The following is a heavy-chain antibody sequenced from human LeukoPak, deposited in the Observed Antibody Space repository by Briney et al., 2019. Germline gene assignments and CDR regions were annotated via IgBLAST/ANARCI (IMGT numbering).Heavy chain of an antibody. CDR3: AREAGELLYYTTDNYFDY. D-gene: IGHD1-26*01. CDR2: IYSGGST. V-gene: IGHV3-66*01. CDR1: GFTVSSNY. J-gene: IGHJ4*02. Sequence: GASLRLSCAASGFTVSSNYMSWVRQAPGKGLEWVSVIYSGGSTYYADSVKGRFTISRDNSRNTLYLQMNSLRAEDTAVYYCAREAGELLYYTTDNYFDYWGQGTLVTVSS.